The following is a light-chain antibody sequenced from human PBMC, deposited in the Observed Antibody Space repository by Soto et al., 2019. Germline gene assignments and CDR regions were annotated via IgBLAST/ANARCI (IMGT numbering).Light chain of an antibody. CDR1: QSISTW. CDR2: TAS. CDR3: QQYNSHPLT. Sequence: DIQMTQSPSTLSASVGDRVTITCRASQSISTWLAWYQQKPGKAPKVLIYTASSLEGGVPSRFSGSGFGPEFTLTISSLQPDDFATYYCQQYNSHPLTFGGGTKVEIK. V-gene: IGKV1-5*03. J-gene: IGKJ4*01.